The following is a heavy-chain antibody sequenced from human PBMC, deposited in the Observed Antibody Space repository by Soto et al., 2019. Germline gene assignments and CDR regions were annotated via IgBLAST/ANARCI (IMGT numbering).Heavy chain of an antibody. CDR3: ARDRIKYSSSWYGGFF. Sequence: GGSLRLSCAASGFTFSSYGMHWVRQAPGKGLEWVAVIWYDGSNKYYADSVKGRFTISRDNSKNTLYLQMNSLRAEDTAVYYCARDRIKYSSSWYGGFFWGQGTLVTVSS. D-gene: IGHD6-13*01. CDR1: GFTFSSYG. V-gene: IGHV3-33*01. J-gene: IGHJ4*02. CDR2: IWYDGSNK.